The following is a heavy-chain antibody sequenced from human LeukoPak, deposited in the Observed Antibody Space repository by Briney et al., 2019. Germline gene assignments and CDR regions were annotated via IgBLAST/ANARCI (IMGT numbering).Heavy chain of an antibody. J-gene: IGHJ5*02. V-gene: IGHV4-59*01. Sequence: SETLSLTCTVSGGSISSYYWSWIRQPPGKGLEWIGYIFYSGSTNYNLSLKSRVTISVDTSKNQFSLKLTSVTAADTAVYYCARDGDGSGRSDNWFDPWGQGTLVTVSS. CDR3: ARDGDGSGRSDNWFDP. CDR2: IFYSGST. CDR1: GGSISSYY. D-gene: IGHD3-10*01.